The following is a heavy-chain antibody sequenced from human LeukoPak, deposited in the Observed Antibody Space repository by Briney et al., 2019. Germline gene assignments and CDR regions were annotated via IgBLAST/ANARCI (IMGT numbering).Heavy chain of an antibody. V-gene: IGHV3-53*01. CDR3: ARIDYYDSSGYSPGAFDI. J-gene: IGHJ3*02. CDR1: GFTVSSNY. D-gene: IGHD3-22*01. Sequence: GGSLRLSCAASGFTVSSNYMSWVRQAPGKGLEWVSVIYSGGSTYYADSVKGRFTISRDNSKNTLYLQMNSLRAEDTAVCYCARIDYYDSSGYSPGAFDIWGQGTMVTVSS. CDR2: IYSGGST.